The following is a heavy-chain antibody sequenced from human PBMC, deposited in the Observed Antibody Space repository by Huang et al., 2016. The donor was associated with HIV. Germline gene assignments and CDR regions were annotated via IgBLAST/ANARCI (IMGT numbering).Heavy chain of an antibody. CDR3: ARDQWLGQYFDY. CDR2: VSYDGTRK. V-gene: IGHV3-30-3*01. Sequence: QVLLVESGGGVVQPGGSLELSCAASGFVFDNYAMYWVRQVPGRGLECVAYVSYDGTRKDYKDSVRGRFTVSRDNSNNTQYLQMKNLKTEDTAIYYCARDQWLGQYFDYWGQGILVTVS. CDR1: GFVFDNYA. D-gene: IGHD6-19*01. J-gene: IGHJ4*02.